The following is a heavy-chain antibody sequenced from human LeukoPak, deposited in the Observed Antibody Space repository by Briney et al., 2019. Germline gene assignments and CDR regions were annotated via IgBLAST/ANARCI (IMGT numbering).Heavy chain of an antibody. D-gene: IGHD4-17*01. CDR2: ISGSGANT. J-gene: IGHJ4*02. CDR3: AKGRNEDGDAALNY. Sequence: PGGSLRLSCAASKFTFSDFAMSWVRQAPGKGLEWVSSISGSGANTFYADSVKGRFTISRDNSKDTLYLQMNSLRAEDAAAYHCAKGRNEDGDAALNYWGQGTLVTVSS. V-gene: IGHV3-23*01. CDR1: KFTFSDFA.